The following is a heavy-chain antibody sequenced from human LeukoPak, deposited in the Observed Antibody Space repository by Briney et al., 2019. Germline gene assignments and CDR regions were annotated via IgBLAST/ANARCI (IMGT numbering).Heavy chain of an antibody. Sequence: GGSLRLSCAASGFTFSSYGMHWVRQAPGKGLEWISAVSGSGDRTYYAGSVKGRFTISRDNSKNIVYLRMNSLRAEDTAVYFCANSRGYGSGNLWGQGTLVTVSS. D-gene: IGHD3-10*01. CDR3: ANSRGYGSGNL. CDR2: VSGSGDRT. V-gene: IGHV3-23*01. CDR1: GFTFSSYG. J-gene: IGHJ4*02.